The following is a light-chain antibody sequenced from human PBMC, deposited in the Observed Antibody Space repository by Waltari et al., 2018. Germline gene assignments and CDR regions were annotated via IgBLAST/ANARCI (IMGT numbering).Light chain of an antibody. J-gene: IGKJ1*01. V-gene: IGKV2-24*01. Sequence: DIVLTQTPLSSPVTLGQPASISCRSNQALLHSNGNTYLNWVQQKPGQPPRLLIYHISNRFSGVPDRCSGSGAGTDFTLKISRVEAEDVAVYYCVQSTHFPRTFGQGTKLEIK. CDR1: QALLHSNGNTY. CDR3: VQSTHFPRT. CDR2: HIS.